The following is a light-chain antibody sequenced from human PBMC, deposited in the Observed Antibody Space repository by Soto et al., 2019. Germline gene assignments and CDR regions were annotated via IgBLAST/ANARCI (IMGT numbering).Light chain of an antibody. V-gene: IGLV2-11*01. CDR1: ISDVGGYKY. CDR2: DVS. Sequence: QSALTQPRSVSGSPGQSVTISCTGTISDVGGYKYVSWYQHHPGKAPKLMIYDVSKRPSGVPDRFSGSKSGNTASLTISGLQAEDEADYSCCSYAGSYVFGTGTKLTVL. CDR3: CSYAGSYV. J-gene: IGLJ1*01.